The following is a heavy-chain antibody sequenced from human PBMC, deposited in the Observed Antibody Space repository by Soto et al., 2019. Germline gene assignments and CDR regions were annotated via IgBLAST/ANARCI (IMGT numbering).Heavy chain of an antibody. CDR3: ARDQQVRGRGKWFDP. D-gene: IGHD3-10*01. J-gene: IGHJ5*02. CDR1: GYTFTGYY. V-gene: IGHV1-2*04. CDR2: INPNSGGT. Sequence: EASVKVSCKASGYTFTGYYMHWVRQAPGQGLEWMGWINPNSGGTNYAQKFQGWVTMTRDTSISTAYMELSRLRSDDTAVYYCARDQQVRGRGKWFDPWGQGTLVTVSS.